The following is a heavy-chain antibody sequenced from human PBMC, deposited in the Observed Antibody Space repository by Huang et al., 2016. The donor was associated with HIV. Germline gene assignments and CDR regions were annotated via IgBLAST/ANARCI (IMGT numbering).Heavy chain of an antibody. CDR2: ILPMLGRA. D-gene: IGHD3-9*01. J-gene: IGHJ6*03. CDR1: G. Sequence: QVHLVQSGAEVKKPGSSVRVSCTAFGISWVRQAPGQGLEWLGGILPMLGRANNQQKMSDRVTFAAGESTTTVYMDLTSRRPEDTAVYYCAGGASYEIWTPYYSGWHYSMDVWGEGTTVTVSS. V-gene: IGHV1-69*13. CDR3: AGGASYEIWTPYYSGWHYSMDV.